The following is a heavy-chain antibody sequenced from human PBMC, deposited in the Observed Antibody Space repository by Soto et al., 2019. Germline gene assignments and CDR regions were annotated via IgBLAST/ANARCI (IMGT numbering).Heavy chain of an antibody. CDR2: IWYEGSNR. V-gene: IGHV3-33*01. D-gene: IGHD2-15*01. CDR3: ARERGYCSGGSCYARGMDV. Sequence: VAVIWYEGSNRHYADSVTGRFTISRDNFKNTLYLQMNSLRAEDTADYYCARERGYCSGGSCYARGMDVWGQGTTVTVSS. J-gene: IGHJ6*02.